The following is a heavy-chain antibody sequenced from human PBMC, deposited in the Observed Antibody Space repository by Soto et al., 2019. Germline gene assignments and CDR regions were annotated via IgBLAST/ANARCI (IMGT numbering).Heavy chain of an antibody. D-gene: IGHD6-19*01. V-gene: IGHV1-3*01. Sequence: ASVKVSCKASGYTFTSYAMHWVRQAPGQRLEWKGWINAGNGNTKYSQKFQGRVTITRDTSASTAYMELSSLRSEDTAVYYCARQESVSFKEWLLQKSNEYYYYYMDVWGKGTTVTVSS. CDR3: ARQESVSFKEWLLQKSNEYYYYYMDV. CDR1: GYTFTSYA. CDR2: INAGNGNT. J-gene: IGHJ6*03.